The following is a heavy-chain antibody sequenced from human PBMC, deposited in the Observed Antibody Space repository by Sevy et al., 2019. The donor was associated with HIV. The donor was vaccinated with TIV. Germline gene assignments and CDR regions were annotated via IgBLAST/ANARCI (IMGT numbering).Heavy chain of an antibody. CDR3: AKDIYSSGWYYYYYGMDV. Sequence: GGSLRLSCAASGFTFDDYAMHWVRQAPGKGLEWVSLISWDGGSTYYADSVKGRFTISRDNSKNSLYLQMNSLRAEDXALYYCAKDIYSSGWYYYYYGMDVWGQGTTVTVSS. J-gene: IGHJ6*02. D-gene: IGHD6-19*01. V-gene: IGHV3-43D*03. CDR2: ISWDGGST. CDR1: GFTFDDYA.